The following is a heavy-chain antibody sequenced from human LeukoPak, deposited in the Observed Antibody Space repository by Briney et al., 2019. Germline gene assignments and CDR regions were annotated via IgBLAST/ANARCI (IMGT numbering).Heavy chain of an antibody. CDR1: GFTFDDYA. V-gene: IGHV3-9*01. Sequence: GGSLRLSCAASGFTFDDYAMHWVRQAPGKGLEWVSGISWNSGSIGYADSVKGRFTISRDNAKNSLYLQMNSLRAEDTALYYCARLVGATTRYAFDIWGQGTMVTVSS. J-gene: IGHJ3*02. D-gene: IGHD1-26*01. CDR3: ARLVGATTRYAFDI. CDR2: ISWNSGSI.